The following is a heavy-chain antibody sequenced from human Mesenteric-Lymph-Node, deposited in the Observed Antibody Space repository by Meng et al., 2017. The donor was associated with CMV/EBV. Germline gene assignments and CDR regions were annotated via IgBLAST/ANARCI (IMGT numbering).Heavy chain of an antibody. Sequence: GESLKISCAASGFTFRNYGVHWVRQVPGKGLEWVAFIQYHGSDKHYADSVRGRFAISRDNPKNTLYLQMNSLTAEDTAVYYCVRESNYGGHSDAFDIWGQGTMVTVSS. V-gene: IGHV3-30*02. CDR1: GFTFRNYG. D-gene: IGHD4-23*01. CDR3: VRESNYGGHSDAFDI. CDR2: IQYHGSDK. J-gene: IGHJ3*02.